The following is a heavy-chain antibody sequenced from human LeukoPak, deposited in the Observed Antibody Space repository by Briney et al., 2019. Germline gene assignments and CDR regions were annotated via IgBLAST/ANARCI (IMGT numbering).Heavy chain of an antibody. V-gene: IGHV4-34*01. J-gene: IGHJ4*02. CDR2: INHSGST. Sequence: WIGEINHSGSTNYNPSLKSRVTISVDTSKNQFSLKLSSVTAADTAVYYCAREWVVIGYFDYWGQGTLVTVSS. CDR3: AREWVVIGYFDY. D-gene: IGHD2-21*01.